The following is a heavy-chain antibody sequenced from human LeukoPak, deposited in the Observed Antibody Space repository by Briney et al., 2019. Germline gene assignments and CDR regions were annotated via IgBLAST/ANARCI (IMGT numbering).Heavy chain of an antibody. D-gene: IGHD2-21*01. Sequence: GASVKVSCKASGYTFTGYYMHWVRQAPGQGLEWMGWINPNSGGTNYAQKFQGRVTMTRDTSISTAYMELSRLRSDDTAVYYCARGSLGRHGHKDNWFDPWGQGTLVTASS. CDR3: ARGSLGRHGHKDNWFDP. CDR2: INPNSGGT. J-gene: IGHJ5*02. V-gene: IGHV1-2*02. CDR1: GYTFTGYY.